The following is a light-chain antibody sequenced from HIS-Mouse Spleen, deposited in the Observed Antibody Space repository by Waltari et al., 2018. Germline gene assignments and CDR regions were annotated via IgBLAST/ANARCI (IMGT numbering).Light chain of an antibody. CDR3: AAWDDSLRGWV. V-gene: IGLV1-47*01. CDR2: RNK. Sequence: QSVLTQPPSASGTPGQRVTISCSGSSSNIGSNYVYWYQQLPGTAPNLLIYRNKQRPSGGPDRFSGSKSGTSASLDISGLRSEDEADYYCAAWDDSLRGWVFGGGTKLTVL. CDR1: SSNIGSNY. J-gene: IGLJ3*02.